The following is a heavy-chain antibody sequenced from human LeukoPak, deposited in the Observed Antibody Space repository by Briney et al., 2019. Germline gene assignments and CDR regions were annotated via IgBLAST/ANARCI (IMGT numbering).Heavy chain of an antibody. J-gene: IGHJ4*02. CDR3: ARQRGSSGSYSQYYFDY. V-gene: IGHV5-51*01. D-gene: IGHD1-26*01. Sequence: GESLKISCKGSGYSFTSYWIGWVRQMPGKGLEWMGITYTGDSDTRYSPSFQGQVTISADKSISTAYLQWSSLKASDTAMYYCARQRGSSGSYSQYYFDYWGQGTLVTVSS. CDR1: GYSFTSYW. CDR2: TYTGDSDT.